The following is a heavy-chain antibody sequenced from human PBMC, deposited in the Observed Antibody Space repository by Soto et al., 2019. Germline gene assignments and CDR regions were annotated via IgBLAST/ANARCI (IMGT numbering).Heavy chain of an antibody. CDR3: AREGDVSLRYYYDSSGWPHAFDI. CDR2: IIPIFGTA. J-gene: IGHJ3*02. CDR1: GGTFSSYA. Sequence: SVKVSCKASGGTFSSYAISWVRQAPGQGLEWMGGIIPIFGTANYAQKFQGRVTITADESTSTAYMELSSLRSEDTAVYYCAREGDVSLRYYYDSSGWPHAFDIWGQGTMVTVSS. D-gene: IGHD3-22*01. V-gene: IGHV1-69*13.